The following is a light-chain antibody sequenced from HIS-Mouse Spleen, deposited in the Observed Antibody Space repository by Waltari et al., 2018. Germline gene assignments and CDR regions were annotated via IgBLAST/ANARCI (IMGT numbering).Light chain of an antibody. CDR2: DDS. CDR3: QVWDSSSDRV. Sequence: SYVLTQPPSVSVAPGQTARITCGGNNIGSKSVHWYQQKPGQAPVLVGYDDSDRPPQRTGRALCVVVCDDCARPSGIPERFSGSNSGNTATLTISRVEAGDEADYYCQVWDSSSDRVFGTGTKVTVL. V-gene: IGLV3-21*02. J-gene: IGLJ1*01. CDR1: NIGSKS.